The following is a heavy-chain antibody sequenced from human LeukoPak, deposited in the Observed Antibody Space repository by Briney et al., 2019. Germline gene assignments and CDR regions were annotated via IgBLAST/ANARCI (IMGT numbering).Heavy chain of an antibody. J-gene: IGHJ5*02. CDR2: IIPILGIA. CDR1: GGTFSSYA. D-gene: IGHD2-2*01. Sequence: GASVKVSCKASGGTFSSYAISWVRQAPGQGLEWMGRIIPILGIANYAQKFQGRVTITADESTSTAYMELSSLRSEDTAVYYCASYYCSSTSCYDMRWFDPWGQGTLVTVSS. CDR3: ASYYCSSTSCYDMRWFDP. V-gene: IGHV1-69*04.